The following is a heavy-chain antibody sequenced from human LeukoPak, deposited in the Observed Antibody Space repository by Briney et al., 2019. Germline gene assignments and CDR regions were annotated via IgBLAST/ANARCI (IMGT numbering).Heavy chain of an antibody. J-gene: IGHJ4*02. D-gene: IGHD1-26*01. V-gene: IGHV4-30-2*01. CDR3: ARNRVGPTEYFDY. Sequence: SETLSLTCTVSGGSISSGGHYWGWIRQHPGKGLEWIAYISHTGSTNYNPSLKSRVTMSVDTSKNQFSLNMTSVTAADTAVYYCARNRVGPTEYFDYWGQGTLVSVSS. CDR2: ISHTGST. CDR1: GGSISSGGHY.